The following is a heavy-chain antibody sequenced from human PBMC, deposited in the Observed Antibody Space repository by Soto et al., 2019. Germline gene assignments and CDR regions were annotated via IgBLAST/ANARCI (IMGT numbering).Heavy chain of an antibody. D-gene: IGHD3-10*01. CDR3: ARRPGFGHAFDL. Sequence: QVQLQESGPGLVKPSETLSLTCTVSGGSISNYYWTWIRQPPGKGLEWIGYMYYSGSTNYNPSLKTPATIPLATSKHHFSLQLSSVPAADTAVYYCARRPGFGHAFDLWGQGTMVTVSS. CDR1: GGSISNYY. V-gene: IGHV4-59*08. J-gene: IGHJ3*01. CDR2: MYYSGST.